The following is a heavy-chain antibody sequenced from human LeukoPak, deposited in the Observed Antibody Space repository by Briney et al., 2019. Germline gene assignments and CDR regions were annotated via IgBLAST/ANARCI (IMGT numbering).Heavy chain of an antibody. CDR2: INPNSGGT. V-gene: IGHV1-2*02. D-gene: IGHD1-1*01. CDR1: GYTFTHYY. J-gene: IGHJ4*02. CDR3: ARDSPLAY. Sequence: GASVKVSCKASGYTFTHYYMHWVRQAPGQGLEWMGWINPNSGGTKYAQKFQGRVTMTRDTSISTAYMELSSLRPDDTAVYYCARDSPLAYWGQGALVTVSS.